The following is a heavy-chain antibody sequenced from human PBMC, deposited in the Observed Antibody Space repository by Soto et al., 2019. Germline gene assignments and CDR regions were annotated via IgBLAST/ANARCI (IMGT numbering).Heavy chain of an antibody. J-gene: IGHJ4*02. Sequence: QVQLVQSGAEVKRPGSSVKVSCKASGGTFSSSAFNWVRQAPGHGLEWMGAITPIFATANYAQRFQGRLTISADASTTTVYMDLGSLTFDDTALYYCASPSASGLCWGQGSLVNVSS. CDR3: ASPSASGLC. CDR1: GGTFSSSA. CDR2: ITPIFATA. V-gene: IGHV1-69*01.